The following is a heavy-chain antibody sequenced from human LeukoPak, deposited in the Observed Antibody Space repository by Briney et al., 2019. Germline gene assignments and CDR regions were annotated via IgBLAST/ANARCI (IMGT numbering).Heavy chain of an antibody. CDR3: AGGALGH. J-gene: IGHJ4*03. Sequence: LGGPLRLPCVAPGFTHSYHWKTWVRHARGQGLEWVDKINQDGKEQHFVDSVDGRFTIPRDDAKNSLYLQMDILRGEDTSLYYCAGGALGHWGQGNFGTGPS. CDR1: GFTHSYHW. CDR2: INQDGKEQ. V-gene: IGHV3-7*04.